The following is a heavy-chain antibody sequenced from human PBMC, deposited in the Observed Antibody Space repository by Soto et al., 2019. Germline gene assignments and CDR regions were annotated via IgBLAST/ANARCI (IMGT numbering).Heavy chain of an antibody. D-gene: IGHD3-9*01. Sequence: PSETLSLTCTVSGGSISSYYWSWIRQPPGKGLEWIGYIYYSGSTNYNPSLKSRVTISVDTSKNQFSLKLSSVTAADTAVYYCARAKTVLRYFDWPPYFDYWGQGTLVTVSS. J-gene: IGHJ4*02. CDR3: ARAKTVLRYFDWPPYFDY. CDR1: GGSISSYY. CDR2: IYYSGST. V-gene: IGHV4-59*01.